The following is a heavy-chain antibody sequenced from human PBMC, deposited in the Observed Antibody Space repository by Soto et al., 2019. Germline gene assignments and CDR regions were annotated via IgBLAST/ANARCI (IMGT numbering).Heavy chain of an antibody. CDR1: GFTFSSYW. V-gene: IGHV3-74*01. CDR2: INSDESTT. CDR3: ARGVRNYYGVDV. Sequence: EVQLVESGGGLVQPGGSLRLSCAASGFTFSSYWMHWVRQAPGQGLVWVSRINSDESTTNYADSVKGRFTISRDNAKNTLYLQMNSQRAEDTAMYYCARGVRNYYGVDVWGQGTTVTVSS. J-gene: IGHJ6*02.